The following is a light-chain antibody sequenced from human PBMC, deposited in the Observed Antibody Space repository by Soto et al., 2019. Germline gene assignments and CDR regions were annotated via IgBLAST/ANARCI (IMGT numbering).Light chain of an antibody. CDR2: TFA. V-gene: IGLV1-44*01. CDR3: AVSDDNLSGVV. CDR1: SSNIGSNA. Sequence: QSVLTQPPSASGTPGQRVTISCSGSSSNIGSNAVNWYQQLPGTAPKLLIYTFAQRPSGVPDRFSGSKSGTSASLAISGLQSEDEADYYCAVSDDNLSGVVFGGGTKLTVL. J-gene: IGLJ2*01.